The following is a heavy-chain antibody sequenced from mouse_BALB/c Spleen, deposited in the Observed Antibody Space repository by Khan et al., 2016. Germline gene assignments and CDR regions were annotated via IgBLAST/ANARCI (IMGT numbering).Heavy chain of an antibody. D-gene: IGHD2-4*01. Sequence: VQLQQSGAELVKPGASVKLSCTASGFNIKDTYMHWVKQRPEQGLEWIGRIDPANGNTKYDPKFQGKATITADTSSNTAYLQLSSLTSEDTAVYYCPRSPYDYDVGFAYWGQGTLVTVSA. CDR3: PRSPYDYDVGFAY. CDR1: GFNIKDTY. J-gene: IGHJ3*01. V-gene: IGHV14-3*02. CDR2: IDPANGNT.